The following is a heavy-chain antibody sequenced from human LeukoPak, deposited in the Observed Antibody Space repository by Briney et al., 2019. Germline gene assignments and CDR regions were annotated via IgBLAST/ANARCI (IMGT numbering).Heavy chain of an antibody. V-gene: IGHV4-4*02. Sequence: PSGTLSLTCAVSGGSISSSNWWSWVRQPPGKGLEWIGEIYHSGSTNYNPSLKSRVTISVDKSKNQFSLKLSSVTAADTAVYYCARGRYSGYDARKTNRNDYWGQGTLVTVSS. CDR3: ARGRYSGYDARKTNRNDY. D-gene: IGHD5-12*01. CDR2: IYHSGST. CDR1: GGSISSSNW. J-gene: IGHJ4*02.